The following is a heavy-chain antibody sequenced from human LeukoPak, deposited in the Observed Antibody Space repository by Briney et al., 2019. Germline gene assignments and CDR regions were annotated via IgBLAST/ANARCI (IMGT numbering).Heavy chain of an antibody. D-gene: IGHD3-10*01. CDR3: ARFEVRGVSLDNYYYGMDV. CDR1: GGSISSYY. CDR2: IYYSGST. V-gene: IGHV4-59*08. J-gene: IGHJ6*02. Sequence: PSETLSLTCTVSGGSISSYYWSWIRQPPGKGLEWIGYIYYSGSTNYNPSLKSRVTISVDTSKNQFSLKLSPVTAADTAVYYCARFEVRGVSLDNYYYGMDVWGQGNTVTVSS.